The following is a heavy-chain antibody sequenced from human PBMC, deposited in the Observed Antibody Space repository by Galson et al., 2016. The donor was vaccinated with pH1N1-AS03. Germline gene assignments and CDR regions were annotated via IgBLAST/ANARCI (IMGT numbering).Heavy chain of an antibody. Sequence: SLRLSCAASGFTFSNYAMNWVRQAPGKGLEWLAVISFDGSEDDYADSVRGRFSISRDNFKKTVHLQLSSLRPEDTALYYCAKDMVGRVAERGVIPRAPFDLWSRGTLVTVAS. V-gene: IGHV3-30*18. CDR2: ISFDGSED. J-gene: IGHJ4*02. D-gene: IGHD3-10*01. CDR3: AKDMVGRVAERGVIPRAPFDL. CDR1: GFTFSNYA.